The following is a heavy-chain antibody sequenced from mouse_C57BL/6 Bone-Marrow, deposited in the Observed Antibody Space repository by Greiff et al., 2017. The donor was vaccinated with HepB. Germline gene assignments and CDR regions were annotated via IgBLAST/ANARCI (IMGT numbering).Heavy chain of an antibody. D-gene: IGHD1-1*01. V-gene: IGHV1-59*01. CDR3: ARGYYYVNDYVDY. CDR2: IDPSDSYT. Sequence: QVQLQQPGAELVRPGTSVKLSCKASGYTFTSYWMHWVKQRPGQGLEWIGVIDPSDSYTNYNQKFKGKATLTVDTSSSTAYMQLSSLTSEDSAVYYCARGYYYVNDYVDYWGQGTTLTVSS. CDR1: GYTFTSYW. J-gene: IGHJ2*01.